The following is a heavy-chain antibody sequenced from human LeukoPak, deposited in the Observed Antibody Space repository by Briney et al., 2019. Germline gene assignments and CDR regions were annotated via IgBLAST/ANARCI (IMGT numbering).Heavy chain of an antibody. CDR1: GYNFTTHW. CDR3: ARRGIQWFGGGGNWFDP. J-gene: IGHJ5*02. Sequence: GESLKISCKGSGYNFTTHWIGWVRQTPGQGLEWMGTIYPRDSETRYSPSFQGQVTISVDKSNNIVYLQWNTLKASDTAMYYCARRGIQWFGGGGNWFDPWGPGTLVTVSS. CDR2: IYPRDSET. D-gene: IGHD2-8*01. V-gene: IGHV5-51*01.